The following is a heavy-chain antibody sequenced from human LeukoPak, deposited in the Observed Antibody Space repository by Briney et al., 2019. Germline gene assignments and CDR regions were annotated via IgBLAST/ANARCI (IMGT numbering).Heavy chain of an antibody. CDR1: GFTFSNAW. Sequence: GGSLRLSCAASGFTFSNAWMNWVRQAPGKGLEWVSSINGGGNTFYADSVKGRFAISRDNAKNSLYLQMNGLRAEDTAVYYCARDPAEADCWGQGTLVTVSS. CDR2: INGGGNT. J-gene: IGHJ4*02. V-gene: IGHV3-69-1*01. CDR3: ARDPAEADC.